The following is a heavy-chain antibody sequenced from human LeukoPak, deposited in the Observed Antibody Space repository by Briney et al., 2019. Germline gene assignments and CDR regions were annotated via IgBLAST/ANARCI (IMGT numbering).Heavy chain of an antibody. V-gene: IGHV3-7*01. Sequence: PGGSLRLSCAASGFTFSNYWMSWVRQAPGKGLEWVANVKQDGSEKYYVDPVKGRFTISRDNRKNSLYLQMISLRVEDTAVYYCARDDFQGSDYWGQGTLVTVSS. CDR1: GFTFSNYW. J-gene: IGHJ4*02. D-gene: IGHD2-21*02. CDR3: ARDDFQGSDY. CDR2: VKQDGSEK.